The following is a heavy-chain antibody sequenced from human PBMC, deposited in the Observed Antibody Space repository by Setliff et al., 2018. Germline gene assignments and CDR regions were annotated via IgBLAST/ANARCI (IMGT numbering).Heavy chain of an antibody. Sequence: SETLSLTCTVSGASINNHYWAWIRQPPGKGLEWIGQIYTSWSTNYNPSLKSRVTMSVDTSKNQFSLKLSSVTAADTAVYYCARMSGFSYMDVWGKGTTVTVSS. D-gene: IGHD6-25*01. V-gene: IGHV4-4*09. CDR1: GASINNHY. CDR2: IYTSWST. J-gene: IGHJ6*03. CDR3: ARMSGFSYMDV.